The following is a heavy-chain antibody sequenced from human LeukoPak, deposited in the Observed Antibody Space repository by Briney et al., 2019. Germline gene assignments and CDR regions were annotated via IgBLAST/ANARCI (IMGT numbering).Heavy chain of an antibody. V-gene: IGHV3-48*04. Sequence: GGSLRLSCAASGFTFSSHSMNWVRQAPGKGLEWVSYISSSSSTRYYADSVKGRFTISRDNAKNSLYLQMNSLRAEDTAVYYCASSRSYQYYYMDVWGKGTTVAVSS. CDR3: ASSRSYQYYYMDV. J-gene: IGHJ6*03. D-gene: IGHD2-2*01. CDR2: ISSSSSTR. CDR1: GFTFSSHS.